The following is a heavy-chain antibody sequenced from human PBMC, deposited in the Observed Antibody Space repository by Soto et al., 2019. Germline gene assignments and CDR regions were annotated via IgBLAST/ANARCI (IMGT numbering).Heavy chain of an antibody. D-gene: IGHD4-17*01. Sequence: GGSLRLSCAASGFTFSSYGMHWVRQAPGKGLEWVAVISYDGSNKYYADSVKGRFTISRDNSKNTLYLQMNSLRAEDTAVYYCANSKGYGDYTGPDYWGQGTLVTVSS. CDR2: ISYDGSNK. CDR3: ANSKGYGDYTGPDY. V-gene: IGHV3-30*18. J-gene: IGHJ4*02. CDR1: GFTFSSYG.